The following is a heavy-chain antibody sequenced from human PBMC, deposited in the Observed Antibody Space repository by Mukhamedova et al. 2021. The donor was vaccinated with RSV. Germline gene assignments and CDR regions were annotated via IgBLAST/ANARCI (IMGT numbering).Heavy chain of an antibody. V-gene: IGHV4-34*01. CDR3: ARPRRTYGSGWFHY. D-gene: IGHD6-19*01. CDR2: INHSGST. J-gene: IGHJ4*02. Sequence: GKGLEWIGEINHSGSTNYNPSLKSRVTISVDTSKNQFSLKLSSVTAADTAVYYCARPRRTYGSGWFHYWCQGTLVPVS.